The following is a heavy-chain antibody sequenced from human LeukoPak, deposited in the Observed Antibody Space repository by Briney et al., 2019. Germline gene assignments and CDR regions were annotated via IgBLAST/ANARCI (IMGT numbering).Heavy chain of an antibody. J-gene: IGHJ4*02. CDR1: GFTFSSYA. CDR2: ISYDGSNK. Sequence: PGGSLRLSCAASGFTFSSYAMHWVRQAPGKGLEWVAVISYDGSNKYYADSVKGRFTISRDNSKNTLYLQMNSLRAEDTAVYYCASRLRLRYFDWLLNGLDYWGQGTLVTVSS. V-gene: IGHV3-30-3*01. D-gene: IGHD3-9*01. CDR3: ASRLRLRYFDWLLNGLDY.